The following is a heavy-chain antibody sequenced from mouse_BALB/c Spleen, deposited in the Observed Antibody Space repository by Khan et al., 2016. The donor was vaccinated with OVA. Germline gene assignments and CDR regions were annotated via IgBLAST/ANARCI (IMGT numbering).Heavy chain of an antibody. CDR1: GYTFTSYV. J-gene: IGHJ3*01. D-gene: IGHD1-1*01. CDR2: IYPFNDDT. Sequence: EVQLQESGPELVKPGASVKMSCKAAGYTFTSYVMHWVKQKPGLGLEWIGYIYPFNDDTKYNEKFIGKATLTSDKSSSTAYMELSSLTSKDSAVYYWARVGTYYVSFAYWGQGTLVTVSA. CDR3: ARVGTYYVSFAY. V-gene: IGHV1S136*01.